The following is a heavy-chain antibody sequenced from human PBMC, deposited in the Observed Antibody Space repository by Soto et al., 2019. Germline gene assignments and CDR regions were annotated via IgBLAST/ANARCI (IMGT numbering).Heavy chain of an antibody. CDR1: GYTFTDYY. D-gene: IGHD6-6*01. Sequence: ASVKVSCKASGYTFTDYYLHWVRQAPEQGLEWMGWINPNSGGTKYAQKFQGRVTLTWHTSINTAYMEVNRLRSDDTALYYCARDRVQYSSSPHFDYWGQGTLVT. J-gene: IGHJ4*02. CDR2: INPNSGGT. CDR3: ARDRVQYSSSPHFDY. V-gene: IGHV1-2*02.